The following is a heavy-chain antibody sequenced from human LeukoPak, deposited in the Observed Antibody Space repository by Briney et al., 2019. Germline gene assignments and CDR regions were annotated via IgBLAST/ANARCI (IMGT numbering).Heavy chain of an antibody. D-gene: IGHD2-2*01. J-gene: IGHJ3*02. CDR2: INTNTGNP. CDR3: ARGHIVVVPAAIGAFDI. CDR1: GYTFTSYA. V-gene: IGHV7-4-1*02. Sequence: ASVKVSCKASGYTFTSYAMNWVRQAPGQGLEWMGWINTNTGNPTYAQGFTGRFVFSLDTSVSTAYLQISSLKAEDTAVYYCARGHIVVVPAAIGAFDIWGQGTMVTVSS.